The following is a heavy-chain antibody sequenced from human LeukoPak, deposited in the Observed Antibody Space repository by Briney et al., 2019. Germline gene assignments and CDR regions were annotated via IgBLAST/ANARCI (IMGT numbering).Heavy chain of an antibody. CDR1: GASLNNYY. V-gene: IGHV4-34*01. CDR2: IDHVGRS. CDR3: ARPVYCSVTTCTGPLHI. J-gene: IGHJ3*02. Sequence: PETLSLTCAVYGASLNNYYWAWIRQSPVKGLEWIGEIDHVGRSRYNPSLKSRLTISVDTSKNQFSLRLSSVTAADTALYFCARPVYCSVTTCTGPLHIWGQGTMVTVSS. D-gene: IGHD2-15*01.